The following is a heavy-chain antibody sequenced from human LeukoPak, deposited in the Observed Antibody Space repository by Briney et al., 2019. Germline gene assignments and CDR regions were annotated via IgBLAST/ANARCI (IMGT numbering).Heavy chain of an antibody. J-gene: IGHJ4*02. CDR3: ARVLGSYYDILTGYYRVMYFDY. V-gene: IGHV4-34*01. D-gene: IGHD3-9*01. Sequence: SETLSLTCAVYGGSFSGYYWSWIRQPPGKGLEWIGEINHSGSTNYNPSLKSRVTISVDTSKNQFSLKLSSVTAADTAVYYCARVLGSYYDILTGYYRVMYFDYWGQGTLVTVSS. CDR1: GGSFSGYY. CDR2: INHSGST.